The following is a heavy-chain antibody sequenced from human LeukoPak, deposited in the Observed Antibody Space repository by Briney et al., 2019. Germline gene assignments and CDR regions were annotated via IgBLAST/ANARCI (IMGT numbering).Heavy chain of an antibody. V-gene: IGHV1-8*02. D-gene: IGHD3-22*01. CDR1: GYTFTSYG. J-gene: IGHJ4*02. CDR2: MNPNSGNT. CDR3: ARGYYDSSGYWQPYYFDY. Sequence: ASVKVSCKASGYTFTSYGINWVRQATGQGLEWMGWMNPNSGNTGYAQKFQGRVTMTRNTSISTAYMELSSLRSEDTAVYYCARGYYDSSGYWQPYYFDYWGQGTLVTVSS.